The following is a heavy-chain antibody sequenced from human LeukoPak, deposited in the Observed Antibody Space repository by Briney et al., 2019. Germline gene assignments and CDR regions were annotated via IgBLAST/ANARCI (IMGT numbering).Heavy chain of an antibody. J-gene: IGHJ4*02. CDR2: IEQDGGEK. Sequence: QTGGSLRLPCAASGFTFSNYWMNWVRQAPGKGLQWVVNIEQDGGEKNYVDSVKGRFAISRDNAKNSLYLQTNRLRAEDTAVYYCAGGLGWLIDYWGQGTLVTVSS. CDR1: GFTFSNYW. D-gene: IGHD2-15*01. CDR3: AGGLGWLIDY. V-gene: IGHV3-7*04.